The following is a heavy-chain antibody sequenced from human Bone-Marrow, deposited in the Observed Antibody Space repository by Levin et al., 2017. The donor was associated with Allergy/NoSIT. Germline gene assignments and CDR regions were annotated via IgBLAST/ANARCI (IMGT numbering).Heavy chain of an antibody. CDR3: AKVGGSGTYLRWSFDS. D-gene: IGHD3-10*01. CDR2: TSSDGSNT. Sequence: LSLTCAASGFTFLSYAMHWVRPAPGKGLEWVAVTSSDGSNTFYADSVKGRFTISRDNSKSTLYLQMNSLRVEDTALYYCAKVGGSGTYLRWSFDSWGQGTLVTVSS. V-gene: IGHV3-30*18. J-gene: IGHJ4*02. CDR1: GFTFLSYA.